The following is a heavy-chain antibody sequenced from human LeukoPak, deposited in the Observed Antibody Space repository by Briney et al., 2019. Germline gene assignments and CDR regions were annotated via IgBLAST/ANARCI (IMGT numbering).Heavy chain of an antibody. V-gene: IGHV4-39*02. CDR1: GGSISSSDYF. Sequence: PSETLSLTCTVSGGSISSSDYFWGWIRQPPGKGLEWIGSIYYSGSTYYNPSLKSRVTISVDTSKNQFTLKLSSVTAADTAVYYCAREGVRFLEWPDAFDIWGQGTMVTVSS. CDR2: IYYSGST. J-gene: IGHJ3*02. CDR3: AREGVRFLEWPDAFDI. D-gene: IGHD3-3*01.